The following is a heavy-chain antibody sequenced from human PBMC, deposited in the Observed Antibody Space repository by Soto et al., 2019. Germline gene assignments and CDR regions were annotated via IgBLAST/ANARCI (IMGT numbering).Heavy chain of an antibody. J-gene: IGHJ4*02. D-gene: IGHD3-16*02. CDR1: GYTFTSYS. CDR3: ARESAGRSSYDDAWGSYRYESSFDH. V-gene: IGHV1-18*01. CDR2: ISTHNGNT. Sequence: WASVKVSCKTSGYTFTSYSIIWVRQAPGQGLEWMGWISTHNGNTNYAQNVQGRVAMTTDTSTSTTYLEVRSLRSDDTAVYYCARESAGRSSYDDAWGSYRYESSFDHWGQGTLVTVSS.